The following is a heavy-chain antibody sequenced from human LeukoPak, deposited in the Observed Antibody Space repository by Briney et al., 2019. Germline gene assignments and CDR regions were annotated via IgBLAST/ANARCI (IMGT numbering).Heavy chain of an antibody. V-gene: IGHV3-23*01. Sequence: AGSLRLSCAASGFTFSSYAMSWVRQAAGKGLEWVSAISGSGGSTYYADSVKGRFTISRDNSKNTLYLQMNSLRAEDTAVYYCAKRSRATGSPHFDYWGQGTLVTVSS. CDR1: GFTFSSYA. D-gene: IGHD3-10*01. CDR2: ISGSGGST. CDR3: AKRSRATGSPHFDY. J-gene: IGHJ4*02.